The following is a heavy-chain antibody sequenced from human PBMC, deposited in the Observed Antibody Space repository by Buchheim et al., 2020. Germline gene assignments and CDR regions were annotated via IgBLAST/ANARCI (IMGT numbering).Heavy chain of an antibody. Sequence: QVQLQESGPGLVKPSQTLSLTCTVSGGSISSGDYYWSWIRQPPGKGLEWIGYIYYSGSTYYNPSLKSRVTISVDTSKNQFSLKLSSVTVADTAVYYCARAVGTYYYDSSGYYHFDYWGQGTL. V-gene: IGHV4-30-4*01. CDR1: GGSISSGDYY. J-gene: IGHJ4*02. CDR3: ARAVGTYYYDSSGYYHFDY. CDR2: IYYSGST. D-gene: IGHD3-22*01.